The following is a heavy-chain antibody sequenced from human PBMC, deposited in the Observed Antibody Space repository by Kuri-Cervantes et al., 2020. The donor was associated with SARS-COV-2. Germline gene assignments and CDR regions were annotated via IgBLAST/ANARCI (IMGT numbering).Heavy chain of an antibody. Sequence: LSLTCAASGFTFSSYAMSWVRQAPGKGLEWVSAISGSGGSTHYADSVKGRFTISRDNSKNTLYLQMNSLRAEDTAVYYCAKAAGADYYDSSGYYKPWGRGTTVTVSS. D-gene: IGHD3-22*01. CDR3: AKAAGADYYDSSGYYKP. V-gene: IGHV3-23*01. CDR1: GFTFSSYA. CDR2: ISGSGGST. J-gene: IGHJ6*04.